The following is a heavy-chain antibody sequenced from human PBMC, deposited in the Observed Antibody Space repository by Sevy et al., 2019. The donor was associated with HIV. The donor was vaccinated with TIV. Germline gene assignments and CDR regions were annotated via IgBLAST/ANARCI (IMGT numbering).Heavy chain of an antibody. CDR2: IYSGGST. Sequence: GGSLRLSCAASGFTVSSNYMSWVRQAPGKGLEWVSVIYSGGSTYYAYSVKGRFTISRDNSKNTLYLQMNSLRAEDTAVYYCARSSHVNLRELLRYVDYWGQGTLVTVSS. J-gene: IGHJ4*02. V-gene: IGHV3-66*01. CDR3: ARSSHVNLRELLRYVDY. D-gene: IGHD1-26*01. CDR1: GFTVSSNY.